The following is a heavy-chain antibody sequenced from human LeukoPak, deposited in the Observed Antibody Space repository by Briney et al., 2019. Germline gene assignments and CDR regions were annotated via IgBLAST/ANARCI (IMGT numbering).Heavy chain of an antibody. V-gene: IGHV3-21*01. CDR3: ARGGDYDDY. CDR1: GFTLNDDT. CDR2: INSGSTYI. Sequence: GGSLRLSCAASGFTLNDDTINWVRQAPGKGLEWVSSINSGSTYIFYAESVEGRFTLSRDNAKNSLYLQMSSLRAEDTAVYYCARGGDYDDYWGQGTLVTVSS. D-gene: IGHD4-17*01. J-gene: IGHJ4*02.